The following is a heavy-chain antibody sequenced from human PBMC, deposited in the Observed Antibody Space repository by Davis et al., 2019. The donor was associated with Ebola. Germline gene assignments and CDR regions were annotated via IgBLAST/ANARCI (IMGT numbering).Heavy chain of an antibody. CDR1: GFTFSSYS. CDR2: ISSSSSYI. D-gene: IGHD2-2*01. V-gene: IGHV3-21*04. J-gene: IGHJ6*02. Sequence: GESLKISCAASGFTFSSYSMNWVRQAPGKGLEWVSSISSSSSYIYYADSVKGRFTISRDNAKNSLYLQMNSLRAEDTAVYYCATRDIVLVPAALLYYYGMDVWGQGTTVTVSS. CDR3: ATRDIVLVPAALLYYYGMDV.